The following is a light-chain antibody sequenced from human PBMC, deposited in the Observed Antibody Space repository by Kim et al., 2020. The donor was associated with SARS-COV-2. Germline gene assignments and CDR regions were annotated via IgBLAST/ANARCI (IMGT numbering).Light chain of an antibody. CDR2: AKN. J-gene: IGLJ1*01. CDR3: HSRDSSGTSYA. CDR1: SLRIYY. V-gene: IGLV3-19*01. Sequence: SSELTQDPAVSVALGQTFSMSCQLASLRIYYASWYQQRPGQAPVLVIYAKNNRPSGIPDRFSGSSAGNTASLTITGAQAEDASASYCHSRDSSGTSYAFG.